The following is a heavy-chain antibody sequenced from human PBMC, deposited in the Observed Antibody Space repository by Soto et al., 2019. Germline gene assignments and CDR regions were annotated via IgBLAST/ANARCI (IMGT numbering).Heavy chain of an antibody. CDR3: ASDGSSSSPYFDY. J-gene: IGHJ4*01. Sequence: QVQLVESGGGVVQPGRSLRLSCAASGFTFSSYGMHWVRQAPGKGLEWVAVIWYDGSNKYYADSVKGRFTISRDNSKNTLYLQMNSLRAEDTAVYYCASDGSSSSPYFDYCGHGTLVTVSS. CDR2: IWYDGSNK. V-gene: IGHV3-33*01. CDR1: GFTFSSYG. D-gene: IGHD6-6*01.